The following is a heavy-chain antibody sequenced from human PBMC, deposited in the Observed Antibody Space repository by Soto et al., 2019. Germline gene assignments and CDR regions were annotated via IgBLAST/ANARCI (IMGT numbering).Heavy chain of an antibody. J-gene: IGHJ3*02. D-gene: IGHD2-15*01. Sequence: PSETLSLTCTVSGGSISSGGYYWSWIRQHPGKGLEWIGYIYYSGSTYYNPSLKSRVTISVDTSKNQFSLKLSSVTAADTAVYYCASPLYCSGGSCYQLGDAFDIWGQGTMVTVSS. CDR1: GGSISSGGYY. V-gene: IGHV4-31*03. CDR2: IYYSGST. CDR3: ASPLYCSGGSCYQLGDAFDI.